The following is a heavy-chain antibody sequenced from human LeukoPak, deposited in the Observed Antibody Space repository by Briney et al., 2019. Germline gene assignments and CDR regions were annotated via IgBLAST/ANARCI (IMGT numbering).Heavy chain of an antibody. CDR2: IYYSGST. CDR3: AAVTPGAYVDY. J-gene: IGHJ4*02. D-gene: IGHD2/OR15-2a*01. V-gene: IGHV4-59*08. Sequence: SSETLSLTCNVSGALISSYYWSWIRQPPGKGLEWIGYIYYSGSTNYNPSLTSRVTISSDTSKKRFSLKLSSVTAADTAVYYCAAVTPGAYVDYWGQGTLVTVSS. CDR1: GALISSYY.